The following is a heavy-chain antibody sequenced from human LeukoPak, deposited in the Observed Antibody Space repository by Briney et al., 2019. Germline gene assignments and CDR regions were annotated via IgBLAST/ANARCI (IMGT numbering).Heavy chain of an antibody. D-gene: IGHD2-2*01. V-gene: IGHV1-46*01. CDR1: GYTFTSNY. CDR3: ARDCSSTRCQGPVFDN. CDR2: IHPSGGNT. Sequence: GASVKVSCKASGYTFTSNYMHWVRQAPGQGLEWMAIIHPSGGNTNYAQKFQGRVAMTRDTSTSTVYMELSSLRSEDTAIYYCARDCSSTRCQGPVFDNWGQGTLVTVSS. J-gene: IGHJ4*02.